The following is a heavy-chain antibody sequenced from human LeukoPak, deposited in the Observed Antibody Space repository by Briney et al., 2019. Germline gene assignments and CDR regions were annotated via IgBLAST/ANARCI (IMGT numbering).Heavy chain of an antibody. V-gene: IGHV3-7*01. Sequence: GGSLRLSCAASGFPFSSYWMSWVRQAPGKGLEGVANIRHDGSETYYVDSLRGRFTISRDNAKNLVYLQMSSLRAEDTAIYYCARDETYDYESNGYLDFWGRGTVVTVSS. D-gene: IGHD3-22*01. CDR3: ARDETYDYESNGYLDF. CDR1: GFPFSSYW. J-gene: IGHJ4*02. CDR2: IRHDGSET.